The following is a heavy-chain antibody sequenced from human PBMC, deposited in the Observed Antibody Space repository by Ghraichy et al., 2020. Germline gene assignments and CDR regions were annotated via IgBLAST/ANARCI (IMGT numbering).Heavy chain of an antibody. CDR3: ARGGTPAYKYYCGLDV. D-gene: IGHD5-24*01. J-gene: IGHJ6*02. Sequence: LSLTCTVSGYSISSGYFWGWIRQSPGRGLQWIGSISHRGSAYYSLSLGYRVTISRDTSKNQFSLQLSSLTAADTAVYYCARGGTPAYKYYCGLDVWGQGITVTVS. CDR2: ISHRGSA. V-gene: IGHV4-38-2*02. CDR1: GYSISSGYF.